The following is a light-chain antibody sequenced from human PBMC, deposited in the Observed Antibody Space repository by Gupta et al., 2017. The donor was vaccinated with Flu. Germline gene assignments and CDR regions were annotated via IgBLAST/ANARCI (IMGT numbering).Light chain of an antibody. CDR1: ESVNRNY. CDR2: GTS. Sequence: GPQVLDSRERGTPSLSGRESVNRNYLAWYQQKPGQAPRLLMYGTSNRAPGIPDRFSGGGCGTDFTLIISGPEPEESAVFYCHHEGNSPYSFGQGTQVEIK. J-gene: IGKJ2*01. CDR3: HHEGNSPYS. V-gene: IGKV3-20*01.